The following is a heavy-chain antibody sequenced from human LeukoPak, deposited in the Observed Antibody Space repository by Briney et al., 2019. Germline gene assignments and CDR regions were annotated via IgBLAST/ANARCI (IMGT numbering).Heavy chain of an antibody. CDR1: RGSISRSAYY. CDR2: IYYTGST. D-gene: IGHD3-10*01. V-gene: IGHV4-39*07. Sequence: SETLSLTCTVSRGSISRSAYYWGWIRQPPGKGLEWIGNIYYTGSTNYNPSLKSRVTISVDTSKNQFSLKLSSVTAADTAVYYCARRITGVTMVRGVFFRRNWFDPWGQGTLVTVSS. J-gene: IGHJ5*02. CDR3: ARRITGVTMVRGVFFRRNWFDP.